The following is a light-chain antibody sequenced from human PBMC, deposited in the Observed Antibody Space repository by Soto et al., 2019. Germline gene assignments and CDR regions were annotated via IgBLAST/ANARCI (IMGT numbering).Light chain of an antibody. V-gene: IGKV1-17*01. CDR3: LQHKTFPWT. CDR2: AAS. J-gene: IGKJ1*01. Sequence: DIQMTQSPSSLSASVGDGVIIACRASQGIRSDLVWYQQQPGKAPKRLIYAASRLESGVPSRFSASGSGTEFTLTISSLQPEDFATYYCLQHKTFPWTFGQGTKVEIK. CDR1: QGIRSD.